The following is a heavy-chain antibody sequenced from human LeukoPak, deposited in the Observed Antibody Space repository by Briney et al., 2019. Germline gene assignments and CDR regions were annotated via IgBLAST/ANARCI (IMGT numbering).Heavy chain of an antibody. CDR1: GGTFSNYG. D-gene: IGHD1-26*01. V-gene: IGHV1-69*06. Sequence: SVKVSCKASGGTFSNYGISWVRQAPGQGLEWMGGIIPMFGTTIYAQKFQGRVTMTEDTSTDTAYMELSSLRSEDTAVYYCAKDWSYQGNYYYMDVWGKGTTVTISS. CDR3: AKDWSYQGNYYYMDV. CDR2: IIPMFGTT. J-gene: IGHJ6*03.